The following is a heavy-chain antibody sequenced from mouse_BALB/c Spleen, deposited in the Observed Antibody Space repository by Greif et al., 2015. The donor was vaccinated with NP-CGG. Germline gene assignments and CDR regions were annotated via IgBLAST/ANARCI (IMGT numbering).Heavy chain of an antibody. Sequence: EVKLMESGGGLVRPGGSLKLSCAASGFTFSSYGMSWVRQTPDKRLELVATINSNGGSTYYPDSVKGRFTISRDNAKNTLYLQMSSLKSEDTAMYYCARDEGHYYGSSRAYWGQGTLVTVSA. V-gene: IGHV5-6-3*01. J-gene: IGHJ3*01. CDR2: INSNGGST. CDR1: GFTFSSYG. CDR3: ARDEGHYYGSSRAY. D-gene: IGHD1-1*01.